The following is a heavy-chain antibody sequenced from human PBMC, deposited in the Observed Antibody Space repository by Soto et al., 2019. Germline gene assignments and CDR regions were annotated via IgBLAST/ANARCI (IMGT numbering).Heavy chain of an antibody. CDR1: GGTFSSYA. V-gene: IGHV1-69*01. D-gene: IGHD6-13*01. Sequence: QVQLVQSGAEVKKPGSSVKVSCKASGGTFSSYAISWVRQAPGQGLEWMGGIIPIFGTANYAQKFQGRVTITADESTSQAYMEVGSLGSEGTGVYYCATERVAAAVRLTYWYFDLWGRGTLVTVSS. CDR3: ATERVAAAVRLTYWYFDL. CDR2: IIPIFGTA. J-gene: IGHJ2*01.